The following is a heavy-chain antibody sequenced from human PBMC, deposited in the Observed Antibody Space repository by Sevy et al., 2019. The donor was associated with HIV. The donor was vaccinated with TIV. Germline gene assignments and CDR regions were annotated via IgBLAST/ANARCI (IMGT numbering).Heavy chain of an antibody. CDR1: GFTFSSYG. CDR3: ARDGIAGYCSGASCQRTNYYYGMDV. Sequence: GGSLRLSCAASGFTFSSYGMHWVRRAPGKGLEWVAVLWYDGSNKDYADSVKGRFTISRDNSKNTLYLQMNSLRAEDTAVYYCARDGIAGYCSGASCQRTNYYYGMDVWGQGTTVTVSS. V-gene: IGHV3-33*01. J-gene: IGHJ6*02. D-gene: IGHD2-15*01. CDR2: LWYDGSNK.